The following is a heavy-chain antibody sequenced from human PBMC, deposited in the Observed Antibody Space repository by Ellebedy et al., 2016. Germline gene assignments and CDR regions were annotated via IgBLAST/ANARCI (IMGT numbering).Heavy chain of an antibody. CDR2: IYPGDSDT. CDR1: GYSFTTYW. Sequence: GGSLRLSCKGSGYSFTTYWIGWVRQMPGKGLEWMGIIYPGDSDTRYSPSFQGQVTISVDKSISPAHLQWSSLKASDTAMYYCARRSTETTGIDIWGQGTMVTVSA. J-gene: IGHJ3*02. D-gene: IGHD4-17*01. V-gene: IGHV5-51*01. CDR3: ARRSTETTGIDI.